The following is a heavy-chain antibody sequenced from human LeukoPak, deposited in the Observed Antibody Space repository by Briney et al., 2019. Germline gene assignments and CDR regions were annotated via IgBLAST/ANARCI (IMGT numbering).Heavy chain of an antibody. J-gene: IGHJ4*02. CDR3: ARRGGTVFGVVND. Sequence: ASVKVSCKASGYTFTGYYMHWVRQAPGQGLEWMGWINSNSGGTNYAQKFQGRVTMTRDASISTAYMELSRLRSDATAVYYCARRGGTVFGVVNDWGQGTLVTVSS. D-gene: IGHD3-3*01. CDR1: GYTFTGYY. CDR2: INSNSGGT. V-gene: IGHV1-2*02.